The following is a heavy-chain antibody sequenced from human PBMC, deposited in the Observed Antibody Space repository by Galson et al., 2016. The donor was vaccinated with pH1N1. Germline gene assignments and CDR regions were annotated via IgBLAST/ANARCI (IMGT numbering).Heavy chain of an antibody. Sequence: SETLSLTCTVSGDSINRNYWSWIRQPPGKGLVWIGYIYYSGTTSYNPSLKSRITISVDSSQGQFSLKLTSVTAADTAVYYCARGGGDLDSWGQGTLVTVSS. J-gene: IGHJ4*02. D-gene: IGHD2-21*02. V-gene: IGHV4-59*01. CDR1: GDSINRNY. CDR3: ARGGGDLDS. CDR2: IYYSGTT.